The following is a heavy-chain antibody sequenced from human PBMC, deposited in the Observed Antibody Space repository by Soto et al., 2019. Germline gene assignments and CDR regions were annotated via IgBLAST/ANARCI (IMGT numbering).Heavy chain of an antibody. Sequence: ASVKVSCKASGYTFTSYAMHWVRQAPGQRLEWMGWINAGNGNTKYSQKFQGRVTITRDTSTSTAYMELSSLRSEDTAVYYCVKITIFGVVHMRYYYYGMDVWGQGTTVTVSS. J-gene: IGHJ6*02. V-gene: IGHV1-3*01. CDR2: INAGNGNT. D-gene: IGHD3-3*01. CDR1: GYTFTSYA. CDR3: VKITIFGVVHMRYYYYGMDV.